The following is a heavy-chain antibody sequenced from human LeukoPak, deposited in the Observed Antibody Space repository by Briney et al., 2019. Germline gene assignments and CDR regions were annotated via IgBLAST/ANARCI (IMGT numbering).Heavy chain of an antibody. CDR1: GASISSYY. J-gene: IGHJ4*02. V-gene: IGHV4-59*01. Sequence: PSETLSLTCTVSGASISSYYWSWIRQPPGKGLEWIGYIYYSGSTNYNPSLKSRITISLATYKNQFSLNLSSVTAADTAVYYCARLYSSSLGGVFDYWGQGTLVTVSS. CDR2: IYYSGST. CDR3: ARLYSSSLGGVFDY. D-gene: IGHD6-13*01.